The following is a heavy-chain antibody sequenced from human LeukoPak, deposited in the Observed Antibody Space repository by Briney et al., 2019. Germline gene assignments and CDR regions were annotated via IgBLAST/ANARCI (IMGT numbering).Heavy chain of an antibody. V-gene: IGHV3-66*01. J-gene: IGHJ4*02. D-gene: IGHD5-24*01. Sequence: GGSLRLSCAASGFTFSSYNMNWVRQAPWKGLEWVSVISSGGSTYCADSVKGRFTISRDSSKNTLYLQMKSLRAEDTALYYCSRDRMGTKSFDYWGQGTLVTVSS. CDR2: ISSGGST. CDR3: SRDRMGTKSFDY. CDR1: GFTFSSYN.